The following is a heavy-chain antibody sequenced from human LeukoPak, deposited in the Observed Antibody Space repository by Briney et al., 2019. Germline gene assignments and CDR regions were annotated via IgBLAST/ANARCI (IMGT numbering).Heavy chain of an antibody. CDR2: MYSGGDT. V-gene: IGHV3-53*01. D-gene: IGHD6-13*01. CDR3: ARDAPQVPAAGVLAS. Sequence: GGSLRLSCAASGFTVSDNYMSWVRQAPGKGLEWVSVMYSGGDTYYANSVKGRFTFSRDISKNTLYLQMNGLRTEETAMYYCARDAPQVPAAGVLASWGQGTLVTVSS. CDR1: GFTVSDNY. J-gene: IGHJ5*02.